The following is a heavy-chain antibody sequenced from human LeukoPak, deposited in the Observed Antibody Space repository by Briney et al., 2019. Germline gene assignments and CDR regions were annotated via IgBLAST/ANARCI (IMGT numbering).Heavy chain of an antibody. CDR2: INHSGST. CDR3: ARHVAYPRLEWLLYTNYFDY. Sequence: SETLSFTCAVYGGSFSGYYWSWIRQPPGKGLEWIGEINHSGSTNYNPSLKSRVTISVDTSKNQFSLKLSSVTAADTAVYYCARHVAYPRLEWLLYTNYFDYWGQGTLVTVSS. D-gene: IGHD3-3*01. CDR1: GGSFSGYY. V-gene: IGHV4-34*01. J-gene: IGHJ4*02.